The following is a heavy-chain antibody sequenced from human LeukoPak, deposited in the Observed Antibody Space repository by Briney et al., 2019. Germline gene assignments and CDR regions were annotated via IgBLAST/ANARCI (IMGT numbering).Heavy chain of an antibody. J-gene: IGHJ4*02. Sequence: ASVKASCKASGGTFSSYAISWVRQAPGQGLEWMGRIIPIFGTANYAQKFQGRVTITTDESTSTAYMELSSLRSEDTAVYYCARDVAYCGGDCYPEAFDYWGQGTLVTVSS. CDR2: IIPIFGTA. CDR1: GGTFSSYA. CDR3: ARDVAYCGGDCYPEAFDY. D-gene: IGHD2-21*02. V-gene: IGHV1-69*05.